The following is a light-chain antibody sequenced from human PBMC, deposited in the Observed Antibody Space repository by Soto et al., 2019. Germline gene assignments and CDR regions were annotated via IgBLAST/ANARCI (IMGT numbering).Light chain of an antibody. J-gene: IGKJ1*01. Sequence: EIVLTQSPGTLSLSPGKRVTLSCRASQSISSTYLAWYQQKPGQAPRLLIYGASSRATGIPDRFSGSGSWTHFTLTISSLEPEDFAVYYCQQYDSPPLTFGHGTKVEVQ. V-gene: IGKV3-20*01. CDR2: GAS. CDR1: QSISSTY. CDR3: QQYDSPPLT.